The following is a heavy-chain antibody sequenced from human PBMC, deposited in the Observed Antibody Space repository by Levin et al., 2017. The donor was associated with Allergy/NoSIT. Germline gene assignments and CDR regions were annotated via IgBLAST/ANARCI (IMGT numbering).Heavy chain of an antibody. CDR3: AKSGYSSTWYGVAMDV. CDR2: ISGYNGNR. Sequence: GASVKVSCKASGYTFSSYDIHWVRQAPGQGLEWMGWISGYNGNRDYAQKLQGRVTMTTETSTNTAYMELRSLRSDDTAVYYCAKSGYSSTWYGVAMDVWGQGTTVTISS. J-gene: IGHJ6*02. D-gene: IGHD6-13*01. CDR1: GYTFSSYD. V-gene: IGHV1-18*01.